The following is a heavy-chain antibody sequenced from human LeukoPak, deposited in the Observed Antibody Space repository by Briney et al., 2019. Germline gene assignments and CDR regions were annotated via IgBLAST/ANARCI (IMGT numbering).Heavy chain of an antibody. CDR2: ISYDGSNK. V-gene: IGHV3-30*18. CDR3: AKDTGWELPESDYYYYYGMDV. D-gene: IGHD1-26*01. Sequence: GRSLRLSCAASGFTFSSYGMHWVRQAPGKGLEWVAVISYDGSNKYYADSVKGRFTISRDNSKNTLYLQMNGLRAEDTAVYYCAKDTGWELPESDYYYYYGMDVWGQGTTVTVSS. CDR1: GFTFSSYG. J-gene: IGHJ6*02.